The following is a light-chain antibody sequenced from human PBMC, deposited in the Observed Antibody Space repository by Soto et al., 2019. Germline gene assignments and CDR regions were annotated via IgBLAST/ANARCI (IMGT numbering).Light chain of an antibody. CDR3: QQYNSYSLWT. J-gene: IGKJ1*01. V-gene: IGKV1-5*01. CDR1: QSISSW. Sequence: DIQMTQSPSTLSASVGDRVTITFXXSQSISSWLAWYQQRPGKAPKLLIYYASSLESGVPSRFSGSGSGTEFTLTISSLQPDDFATYYCQQYNSYSLWTFGQGTKVEIK. CDR2: YAS.